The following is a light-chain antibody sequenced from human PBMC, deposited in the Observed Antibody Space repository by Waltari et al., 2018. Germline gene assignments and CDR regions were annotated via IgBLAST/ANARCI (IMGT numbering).Light chain of an antibody. CDR3: CSYAASYVV. V-gene: IGLV2-11*01. CDR2: DVS. J-gene: IGLJ2*01. CDR1: TSDVGGFTY. Sequence: QSALTQPRSVSGSPGQSVTISCTGATSDVGGFTYVSWYQQHPGKAPKPMIYDVSKRPAGVPDRFSGSKSGYTASLTISGLQAEDEADYYCCSYAASYVVFGGGTKLTVL.